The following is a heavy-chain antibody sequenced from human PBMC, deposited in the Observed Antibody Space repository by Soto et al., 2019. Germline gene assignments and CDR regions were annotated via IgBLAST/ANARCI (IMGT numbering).Heavy chain of an antibody. D-gene: IGHD3-10*01. CDR3: AKGIPYRGVRSYFDY. V-gene: IGHV3-23*01. Sequence: EVQLLESGGGVVQPGGSLRLSCAASGFTFSSYAMSWFRQAPGKGLEWVSAISGSGGSTHYEDSVKGRFTIARDNSKNTLYLQMNSLRAEDTAVYCCAKGIPYRGVRSYFDYWGQGALVTVSS. CDR1: GFTFSSYA. CDR2: ISGSGGST. J-gene: IGHJ4*02.